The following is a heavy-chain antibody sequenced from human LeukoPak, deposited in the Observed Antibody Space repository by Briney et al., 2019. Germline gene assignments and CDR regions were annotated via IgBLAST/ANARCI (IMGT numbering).Heavy chain of an antibody. V-gene: IGHV3-30-3*01. CDR1: GFTFSRYG. Sequence: PGRSLRLSCVASGFTFSRYGTHWVRQAPGKGLEWVALMSYDGGKKYYADSVKGRFTISRDNSKNTLYLQMNSLRAEDTAVYYCAKDVGSYGYYFDYWGQGTLVTVSS. CDR3: AKDVGSYGYYFDY. D-gene: IGHD5-18*01. CDR2: MSYDGGKK. J-gene: IGHJ4*02.